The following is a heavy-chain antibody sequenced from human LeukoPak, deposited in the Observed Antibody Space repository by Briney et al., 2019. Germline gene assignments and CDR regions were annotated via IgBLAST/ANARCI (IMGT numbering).Heavy chain of an antibody. CDR1: GGSFSGYY. V-gene: IGHV4-34*01. CDR2: INHSGST. J-gene: IGHJ5*02. D-gene: IGHD3-10*01. Sequence: SETLSLTCAVYGGSFSGYYWSWIRQPPGKGLEWIGEINHSGSTNYNPSPKSRVTISVDTSKNQFSLKLSSVTAADTAVYYCARGPNYYGSGSYYRSWFDPWGQGTLVTVSS. CDR3: ARGPNYYGSGSYYRSWFDP.